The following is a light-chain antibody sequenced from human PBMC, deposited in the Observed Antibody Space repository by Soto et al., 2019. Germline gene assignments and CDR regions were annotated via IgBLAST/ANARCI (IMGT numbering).Light chain of an antibody. CDR2: GVT. V-gene: IGLV2-14*01. CDR1: SSDVGGYNY. J-gene: IGLJ2*01. Sequence: QSALTQPASVSGSPGQSITISCTVTSSDVGGYNYVSWYQQHPGKAPKLMIYGVTNRPSGVSNRFSGSKSGNTASLTISGLQAEDEADYYCSSYTTSTTLSVVFGGGTKLTVL. CDR3: SSYTTSTTLSVV.